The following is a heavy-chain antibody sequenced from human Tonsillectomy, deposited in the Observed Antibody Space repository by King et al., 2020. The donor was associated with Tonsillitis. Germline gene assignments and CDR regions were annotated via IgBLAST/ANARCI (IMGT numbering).Heavy chain of an antibody. D-gene: IGHD1-26*01. V-gene: IGHV3-53*01. CDR3: ARFVPGSWEFDY. J-gene: IGHJ4*02. CDR1: GFIVSSNY. CDR2: IYSSVST. Sequence: EVQLVQSGGGLIQPGGSLRLSCAASGFIVSSNYMSWVRQAPGKGLEWVSVIYSSVSTYYADSVKGRFTISRDNSRNTLYLQMNSLRAEDTAVYYCARFVPGSWEFDYWGQGTLVTVSS.